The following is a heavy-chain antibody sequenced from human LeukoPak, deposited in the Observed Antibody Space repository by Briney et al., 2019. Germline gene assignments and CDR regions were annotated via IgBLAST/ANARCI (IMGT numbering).Heavy chain of an antibody. CDR3: AKERGPPESPFDY. D-gene: IGHD2-15*01. CDR2: ISWNSGNI. Sequence: GGSLRLSCAASGFTFDDYAMHWVRQAPGKGLEWVAGISWNSGNIGYADSVKGRFTISRDNAKNSLYLQMNSLRAEDTALYYCAKERGPPESPFDYWGQGTLVTVSS. J-gene: IGHJ4*02. V-gene: IGHV3-9*01. CDR1: GFTFDDYA.